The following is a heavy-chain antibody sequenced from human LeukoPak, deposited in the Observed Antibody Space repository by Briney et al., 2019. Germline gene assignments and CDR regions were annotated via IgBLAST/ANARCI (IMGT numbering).Heavy chain of an antibody. J-gene: IGHJ4*02. D-gene: IGHD4/OR15-4a*01. CDR3: AREGYGAYYPDY. V-gene: IGHV3-53*01. CDR2: IYSGGST. CDR1: GFTVSSNY. Sequence: PGRSLRLSCAASGFTVSSNYMSWVRQAPGKGLGWVSVIYSGGSTYYADSVKGRFTISRDNSKNTLYLQMNSLRAEDTAVYYCAREGYGAYYPDYWGQGTLVTVSS.